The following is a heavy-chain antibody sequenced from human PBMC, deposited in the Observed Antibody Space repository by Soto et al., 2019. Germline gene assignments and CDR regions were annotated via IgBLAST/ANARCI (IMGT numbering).Heavy chain of an antibody. J-gene: IGHJ4*02. V-gene: IGHV3-7*01. Sequence: EVQLVESGGGLVQPGGSLRLSCAASGFTFSNNWMTWVRQAPGKGLEWVANIKHDGSDKYYAGSLRGRFTISKDNAKNSLFLQMSSLRAEDTAVYYCASDTLPMLRGVYNNWGQGTLVTVSS. CDR1: GFTFSNNW. CDR3: ASDTLPMLRGVYNN. CDR2: IKHDGSDK. D-gene: IGHD3-10*01.